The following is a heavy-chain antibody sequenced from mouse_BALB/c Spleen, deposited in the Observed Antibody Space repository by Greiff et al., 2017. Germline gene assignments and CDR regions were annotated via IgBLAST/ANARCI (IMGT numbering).Heavy chain of an antibody. Sequence: EVQLQQSGAELVRPGALVKLSCKASGFNIKDYYMHWVKQRPEQGLEWIGWIDPENGNTIYDPKFQGKASITADTSSNTAYLQLSSLTSEDTAVYYCARESYYRYDWFAYWGQGTLVTVSA. CDR1: GFNIKDYY. D-gene: IGHD2-14*01. CDR3: ARESYYRYDWFAY. V-gene: IGHV14-1*02. J-gene: IGHJ3*01. CDR2: IDPENGNT.